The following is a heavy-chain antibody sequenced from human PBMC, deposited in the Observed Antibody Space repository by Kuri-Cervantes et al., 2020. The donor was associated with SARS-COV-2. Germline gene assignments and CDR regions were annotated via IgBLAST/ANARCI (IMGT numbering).Heavy chain of an antibody. CDR1: GITFSSYP. Sequence: GGSLRLSCAASGITFSSYPMSWVRQAPGKGLEWVSAITDDGGSTYHADCVKVRFTISRDNSMTTLFLKMNSLRAEDTAVYLCVKGSAASRPYYFDSWGQGTLVTVSS. CDR2: ITDDGGST. J-gene: IGHJ4*02. V-gene: IGHV3-23*01. CDR3: VKGSAASRPYYFDS. D-gene: IGHD3-10*01.